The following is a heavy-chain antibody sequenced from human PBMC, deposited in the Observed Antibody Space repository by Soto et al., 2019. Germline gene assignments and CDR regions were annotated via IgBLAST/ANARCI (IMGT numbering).Heavy chain of an antibody. D-gene: IGHD7-27*01. J-gene: IGHJ4*02. Sequence: PSETLSLTCAVSGGSISSGGYSWSWIRQPPGKGLEWIGYIYHSGSTYYNPSLKSRVTISVDRSKNQLSLKLSSVTAADTAVYYCASLTGADYFDYWGQGTLVTVSS. CDR3: ASLTGADYFDY. V-gene: IGHV4-30-2*01. CDR1: GGSISSGGYS. CDR2: IYHSGST.